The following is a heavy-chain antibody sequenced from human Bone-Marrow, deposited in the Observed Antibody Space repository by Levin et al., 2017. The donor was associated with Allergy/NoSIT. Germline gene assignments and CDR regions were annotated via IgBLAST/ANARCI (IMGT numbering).Heavy chain of an antibody. Sequence: PGGSLRLSCKASGSVSGYAFTGYYFHWVRQAPGQGLEWLGRINPNSGVTEYPPKFQGRVTVTRDTSISTTYMELTSLTSGDTALYYCARELGGDYGAYDIWGQGTMVIVSS. D-gene: IGHD3-16*01. CDR3: ARELGGDYGAYDI. CDR2: INPNSGVT. V-gene: IGHV1-2*06. J-gene: IGHJ3*02. CDR1: GYAFTGYY.